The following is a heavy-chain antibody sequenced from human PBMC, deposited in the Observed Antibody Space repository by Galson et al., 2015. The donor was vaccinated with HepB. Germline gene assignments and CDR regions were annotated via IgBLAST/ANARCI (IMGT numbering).Heavy chain of an antibody. CDR2: IYWDDDK. V-gene: IGHV2-5*02. J-gene: IGHJ3*02. D-gene: IGHD3-9*01. CDR1: GFSLRTSGVG. Sequence: PALVKPTQTLTLTCTFSGFSLRTSGVGVGWIRQPPGKALEWLALIYWDDDKRYSPSLKSRLTITKDTSKNQVVLTMTNMDPVDTATYYCAHSRRYPPDILTAPGAFDIWGQGTMVTVSS. CDR3: AHSRRYPPDILTAPGAFDI.